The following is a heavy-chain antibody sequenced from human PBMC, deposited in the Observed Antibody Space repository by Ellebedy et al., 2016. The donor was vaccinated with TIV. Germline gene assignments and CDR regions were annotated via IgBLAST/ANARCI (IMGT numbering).Heavy chain of an antibody. D-gene: IGHD3-10*01. CDR3: AAGLQVFGSGSSIDD. J-gene: IGHJ4*02. Sequence: PGGSLRLSCAASGFIFSSYGMHWVRQAPRKGLEWVAFIRYDGTNKFYADSVKGRFIISRDNSKNTLYLQMNSLRAEDTAVYYCAAGLQVFGSGSSIDDWGQGTLVTVSS. V-gene: IGHV3-30*02. CDR1: GFIFSSYG. CDR2: IRYDGTNK.